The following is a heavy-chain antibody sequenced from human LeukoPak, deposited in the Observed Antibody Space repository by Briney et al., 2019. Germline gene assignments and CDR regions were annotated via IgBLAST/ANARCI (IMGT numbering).Heavy chain of an antibody. J-gene: IGHJ6*02. CDR3: ARYTVTTPDYYYYYGMDV. Sequence: GGSLRPSCAASGFTFSSYWMSWVRQAPGKGLEWVANIKQDGSEKYYVDSVKGRFTISRDNAKNSLYLQMNSLRAEDTAVYYCARYTVTTPDYYYYYGMDVWGQGTTVTVSS. CDR1: GFTFSSYW. CDR2: IKQDGSEK. V-gene: IGHV3-7*01. D-gene: IGHD4-17*01.